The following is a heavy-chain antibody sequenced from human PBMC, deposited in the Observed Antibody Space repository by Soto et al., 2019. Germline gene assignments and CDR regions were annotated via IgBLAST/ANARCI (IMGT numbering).Heavy chain of an antibody. CDR3: AVQSTYYYGSGSLNWFDP. V-gene: IGHV4-31*03. CDR1: GGSISGGGYY. Sequence: PSETLSLTCTVSGGSISGGGYYWSWIRQHPGKGLEWIGYIYYSGSTYYNPSLKSRVTISVDTSKNQFSLKLSSVTAADTAVYYCAVQSTYYYGSGSLNWFDPWGQGTLVTVSS. CDR2: IYYSGST. D-gene: IGHD3-10*01. J-gene: IGHJ5*02.